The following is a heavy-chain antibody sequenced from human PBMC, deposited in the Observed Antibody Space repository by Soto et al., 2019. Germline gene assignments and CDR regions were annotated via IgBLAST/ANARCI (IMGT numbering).Heavy chain of an antibody. CDR3: ARALGGVILGDAFDI. V-gene: IGHV3-9*01. J-gene: IGHJ3*02. CDR2: ISWNSGSI. Sequence: EVQLVESGGGLVQPGRSLRLSCAASGFTFDDYAMHWVQQAPGKGLAWVSGISWNSGSIGYADSVKGRFTISRDNAKNSLYLQMNSLRAEDTALYYCARALGGVILGDAFDIWGQGTMVTVSS. CDR1: GFTFDDYA. D-gene: IGHD3-16*01.